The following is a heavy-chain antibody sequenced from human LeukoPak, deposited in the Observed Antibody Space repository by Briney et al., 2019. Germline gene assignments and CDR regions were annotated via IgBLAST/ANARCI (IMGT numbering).Heavy chain of an antibody. CDR2: VYSTGIT. Sequence: PSETLSLTCTVSGGSVSSGPYYWSWIRQPAGKALEWIGRVYSTGITNYSPSLKSRVTISVDTAKNQFSLKLSSVTAADTAVYYCARVVTRSSTSNYYYYYMDVWDKGTTVTVSS. CDR1: GGSVSSGPYY. V-gene: IGHV4-61*10. D-gene: IGHD2-2*01. J-gene: IGHJ6*03. CDR3: ARVVTRSSTSNYYYYYMDV.